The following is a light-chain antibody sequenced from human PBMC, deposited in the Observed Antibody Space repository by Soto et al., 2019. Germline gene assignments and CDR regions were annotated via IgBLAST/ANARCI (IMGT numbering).Light chain of an antibody. J-gene: IGKJ1*01. V-gene: IGKV3-20*01. CDR1: QSVSSSY. Sequence: EIVLTQSPGTLSLSPGERATLSCRASQSVSSSYLAWYEQKPGQAPRLLIYGASSRATGIPDRFSGSGSGTEFTLTISSLEPEDCAVYYCHQYGSSPRWTFGQGTKVESK. CDR3: HQYGSSPRWT. CDR2: GAS.